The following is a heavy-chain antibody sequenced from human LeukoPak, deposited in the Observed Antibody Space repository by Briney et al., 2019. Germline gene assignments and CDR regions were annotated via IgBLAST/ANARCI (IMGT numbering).Heavy chain of an antibody. CDR1: GFTFSSYA. Sequence: GGSLRLSCAASGFTFSSYAMSWVRQAPGKGLEWVSAISGSGGSTYYADSVKGRFTISRDNSKNTLYLQMKSLRAEDTAVYYCAKVDTAMLRSFDCWGQGTLVTVSS. CDR3: AKVDTAMLRSFDC. D-gene: IGHD5-18*01. V-gene: IGHV3-23*01. J-gene: IGHJ4*02. CDR2: ISGSGGST.